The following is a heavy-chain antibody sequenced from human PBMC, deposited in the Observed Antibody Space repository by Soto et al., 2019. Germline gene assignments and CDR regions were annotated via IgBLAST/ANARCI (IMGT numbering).Heavy chain of an antibody. CDR2: INHSGST. V-gene: IGHV4-34*01. CDR1: GGSFSGYY. CDR3: ARGSDFDILTGFDY. J-gene: IGHJ4*02. Sequence: PSETLSITCAVYGGSFSGYYWSWIRQPPGKGLEWIGEINHSGSTNYNPSLKSRVTISVDTSKNQFSLKLSSVTAADTAVYYCARGSDFDILTGFDYWGQGTLVTVSS. D-gene: IGHD3-9*01.